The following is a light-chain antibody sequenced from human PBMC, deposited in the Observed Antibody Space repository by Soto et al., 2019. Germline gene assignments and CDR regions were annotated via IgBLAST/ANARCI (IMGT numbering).Light chain of an antibody. CDR3: QQYNNWPPIT. CDR2: GAS. V-gene: IGKV3-15*01. CDR1: QSVSSN. Sequence: EIVMTQSPATLSVSPGERATLSCMASQSVSSNLAWYHQKPGQAPRLLIYGASTRATGIPARFSGSGSGTEFTLTISSLEPEDFAVYYCQQYNNWPPITFGQGTRLEI. J-gene: IGKJ5*01.